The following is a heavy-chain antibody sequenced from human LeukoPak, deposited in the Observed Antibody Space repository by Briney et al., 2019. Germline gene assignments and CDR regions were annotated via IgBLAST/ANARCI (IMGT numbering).Heavy chain of an antibody. V-gene: IGHV3-74*01. Sequence: GGSLRLSCAASGNYWMHWVRQAPGKGLVWVSHINSDGSWTGYADSVKGRFTISKDNAKNMVYLHMNSLRVDDTAVYYCVSFYETYWGRGTLVTVSS. CDR3: VSFYETY. CDR1: GNYW. J-gene: IGHJ4*02. CDR2: INSDGSWT. D-gene: IGHD2-2*01.